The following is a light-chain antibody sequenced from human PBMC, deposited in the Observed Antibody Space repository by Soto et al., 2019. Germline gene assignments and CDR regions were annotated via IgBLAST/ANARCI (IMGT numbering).Light chain of an antibody. CDR3: QHRKDYPLT. CDR1: QYIGDF. V-gene: IGKV1-17*01. CDR2: GAS. J-gene: IGKJ4*01. Sequence: DIQMTQSPSSLSASVGDRVTITCRASQYIGDFLNWYQQTPGKAPKLLIFGASNLHIGVPSRFSGSGSGTEFTLTISCLQPEDFATYYCQHRKDYPLTFGGGTKVDIK.